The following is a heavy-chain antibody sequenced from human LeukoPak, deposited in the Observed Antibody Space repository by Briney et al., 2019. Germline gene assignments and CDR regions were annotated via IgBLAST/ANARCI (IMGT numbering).Heavy chain of an antibody. J-gene: IGHJ3*02. CDR2: IYYSGRT. CDR3: ARHRTAINRYGPYDAFDI. Sequence: SETLSLTCNVSGVSISSGDYYWGWIRQPPGKGLEWIGSIYYSGRTYYNTPLKSRVTISEDTSMNQFSLKLSFVTAADSAIYYCARHRTAINRYGPYDAFDIWGRGTMVTVSS. CDR1: GVSISSGDYY. D-gene: IGHD5-18*01. V-gene: IGHV4-39*01.